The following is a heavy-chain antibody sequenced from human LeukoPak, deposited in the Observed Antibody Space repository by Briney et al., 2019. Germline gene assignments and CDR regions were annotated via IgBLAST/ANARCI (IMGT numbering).Heavy chain of an antibody. CDR1: GGSISSYY. D-gene: IGHD3-22*01. Sequence: PSETLSLTCTASGGSISSYYWSWIRQPPGKGLEWIGYIYYSGSTNYNPSLKSRVTISVDTSKNQFSLKLSSVTAADTAVYYCAVLYYYDSSGYFDYWGQGTLVTVSS. J-gene: IGHJ4*02. V-gene: IGHV4-59*08. CDR2: IYYSGST. CDR3: AVLYYYDSSGYFDY.